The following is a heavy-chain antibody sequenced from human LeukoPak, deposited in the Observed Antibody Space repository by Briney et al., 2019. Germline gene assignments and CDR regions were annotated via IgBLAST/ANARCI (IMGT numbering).Heavy chain of an antibody. CDR1: GESFSDYY. CDR2: INYSTYP. Sequence: SETLSLTCAVYGESFSDYYWTWIRQPPGKGLEWIGEINYSTYPNYNPSLESRVAISLDTSKNQVSLDLKSVTAADTAVYYCARQRGFLSAYIDLWGRGTPVTVSP. D-gene: IGHD3-3*01. CDR3: ARQRGFLSAYIDL. J-gene: IGHJ5*02. V-gene: IGHV4-34*01.